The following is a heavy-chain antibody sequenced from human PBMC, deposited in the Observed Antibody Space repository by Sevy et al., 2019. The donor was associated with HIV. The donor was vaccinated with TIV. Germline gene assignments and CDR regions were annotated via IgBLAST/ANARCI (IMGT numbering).Heavy chain of an antibody. J-gene: IGHJ6*02. CDR1: GFTYSSYG. CDR3: ARDLVIPATTDYFYYGMDV. CDR2: IWYDGSNK. Sequence: GGSLRLSCAASGFTYSSYGMHWVRQAPGKGLEWVAVIWYDGSNKEYADSVKGRFTISRDNAKNSLYLQMSSLRAEDTAVYYCARDLVIPATTDYFYYGMDVWGQGTTVTVSS. V-gene: IGHV3-33*01. D-gene: IGHD2-15*01.